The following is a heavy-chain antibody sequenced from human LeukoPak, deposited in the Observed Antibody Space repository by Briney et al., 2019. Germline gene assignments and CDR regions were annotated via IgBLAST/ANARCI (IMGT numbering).Heavy chain of an antibody. V-gene: IGHV1-46*01. CDR2: INPSGGST. CDR3: ARDRGPYYDILTGYYGVFDY. J-gene: IGHJ4*02. Sequence: ASVKVSCKASGYTFTSYYMHWVRQAPGQGLEWMGIINPSGGSTSYAQKFQGRVTMTRDTSTSTVYMELSSLRSEDTAVYYCARDRGPYYDILTGYYGVFDYWGQGTLVTVSS. D-gene: IGHD3-9*01. CDR1: GYTFTSYY.